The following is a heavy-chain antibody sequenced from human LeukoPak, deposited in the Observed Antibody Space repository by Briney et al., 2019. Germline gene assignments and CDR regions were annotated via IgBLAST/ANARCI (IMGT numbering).Heavy chain of an antibody. CDR3: ARPSRIGYSYGLVLDY. D-gene: IGHD5-18*01. CDR2: ISSSSSYI. Sequence: GGSLRLSCAASGFTFSSYSMNWVRQAPGKGLEWVSSISSSSSYIYYADSVKGRFTISRDNSKNTLYLQMNSLRAEDTAVYYCARPSRIGYSYGLVLDYWGQGTLVTVSS. CDR1: GFTFSSYS. J-gene: IGHJ4*02. V-gene: IGHV3-21*01.